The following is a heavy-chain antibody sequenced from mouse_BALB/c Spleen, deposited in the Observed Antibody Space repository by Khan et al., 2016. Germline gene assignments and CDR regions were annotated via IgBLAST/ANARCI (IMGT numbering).Heavy chain of an antibody. CDR3: ATTTGVATKYFDV. CDR1: GYSITSDYA. J-gene: IGHJ1*01. V-gene: IGHV3-2*02. D-gene: IGHD1-1*01. Sequence: EVQLQESGPGLVKPSQSLSLTCTVTGYSITSDYAWNWIRQFPGNKLEWLGYISYSGSTSYNPSLKSRISLTRDTSKNQFFLQLNSVTTEDTATYYCATTTGVATKYFDVWGAGTTVTVSS. CDR2: ISYSGST.